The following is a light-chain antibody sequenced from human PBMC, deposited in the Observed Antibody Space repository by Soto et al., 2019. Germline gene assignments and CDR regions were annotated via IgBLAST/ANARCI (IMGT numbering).Light chain of an antibody. J-gene: IGKJ4*01. Sequence: EIVLTQSPGTLSLSPGERATLSCRASQSVSSSYLAWYQQKPGQAPRLLIHGASTRAPGFPARFSGSGSGTDFTITISSLEPEDFAVYYCHQRSNWPLTFGGGTKVDI. CDR2: GAS. CDR1: QSVSSSY. CDR3: HQRSNWPLT. V-gene: IGKV3D-20*02.